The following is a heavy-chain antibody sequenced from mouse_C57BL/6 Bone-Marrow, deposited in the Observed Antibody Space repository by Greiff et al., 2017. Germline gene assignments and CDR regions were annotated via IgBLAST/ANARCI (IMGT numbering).Heavy chain of an antibody. Sequence: VQLQQPGAELVKPGASVKMSCKASGYTFTSYWITWVKQRPGQGLEWIGDIYPGSGSTNYNEKFKSKATLTVDTSSSTAYMQLSSLTSEDSAVYYCARGGIYYYGSSLAWFADWGQGTLVTVSA. J-gene: IGHJ3*01. CDR3: ARGGIYYYGSSLAWFAD. V-gene: IGHV1-55*01. CDR1: GYTFTSYW. D-gene: IGHD1-1*01. CDR2: IYPGSGST.